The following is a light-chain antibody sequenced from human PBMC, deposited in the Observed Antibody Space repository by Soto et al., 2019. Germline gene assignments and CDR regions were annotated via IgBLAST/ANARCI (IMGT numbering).Light chain of an antibody. J-gene: IGKJ1*01. CDR2: GAS. CDR3: QQYDSSPWT. CDR1: QSISDS. V-gene: IGKV3-20*01. Sequence: IVFTQSPSTLSLSPGGRATLSCRASQSISDSLAWYQQKPGQAPRLLIHGASSRATGIPARFSGSGSGTDFTLTISSLQPEDFAVYYCQQYDSSPWTFGQGTKVDIK.